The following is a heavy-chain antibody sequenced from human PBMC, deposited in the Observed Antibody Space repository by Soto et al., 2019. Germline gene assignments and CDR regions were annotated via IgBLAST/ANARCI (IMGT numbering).Heavy chain of an antibody. J-gene: IGHJ6*02. CDR1: GFTVSRDY. Sequence: EVQVVESGGGLVQPGGSLRLSCAASGFTVSRDYMNWVRQAPGKGLEWVSVIYSGGSTYYADSVKDRFTISRDNSKNTLYLQMNSLRAEDTAVYYCAGDPGDRNGMIVWGQGTTVTVSS. V-gene: IGHV3-66*01. D-gene: IGHD1-26*01. CDR3: AGDPGDRNGMIV. CDR2: IYSGGST.